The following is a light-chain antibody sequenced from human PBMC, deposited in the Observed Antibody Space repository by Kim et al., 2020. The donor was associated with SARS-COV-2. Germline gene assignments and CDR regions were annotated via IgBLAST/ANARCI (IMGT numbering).Light chain of an antibody. CDR1: SLRNYY. Sequence: VALGQTVRITCQGDSLRNYYATWYQQKPGQDPILVIYGKNNRPSGIPDRFSGSSSGNTASLTITGTQAGDEADYYCNSRDTNDNVVFGGGTQLTVL. CDR2: GKN. V-gene: IGLV3-19*01. CDR3: NSRDTNDNVV. J-gene: IGLJ2*01.